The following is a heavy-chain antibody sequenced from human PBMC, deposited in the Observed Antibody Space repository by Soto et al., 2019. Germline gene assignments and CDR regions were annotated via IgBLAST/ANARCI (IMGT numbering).Heavy chain of an antibody. D-gene: IGHD3-9*01. CDR1: GYTFTGYY. CDR2: INPNSGGT. Sequence: ASVKVSCKASGYTFTGYYMHWVRQAPGQGLEWMGWINPNSGGTNYAQKFQGWVTMTRDTSISTAYMELSRLRSDDTAVYYCARERRNYDILIGYYPSRMDVWGQGTTVTVSS. CDR3: ARERRNYDILIGYYPSRMDV. J-gene: IGHJ6*02. V-gene: IGHV1-2*04.